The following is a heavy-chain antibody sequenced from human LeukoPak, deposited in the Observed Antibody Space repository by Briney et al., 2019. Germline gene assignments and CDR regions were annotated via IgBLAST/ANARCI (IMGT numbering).Heavy chain of an antibody. CDR2: ISSSSSTI. CDR1: GXXFSSYS. Sequence: SLRLSXXXSGXXFSSYSMNWVRQAPGKGLEWVSYISSSSSTIYYADSVKGRFTISRDNAKNSLYLQMNSLRAEDTAVYYCARDATRGGDNDYWGQGTRVIVSS. CDR3: ARDATRGGDNDY. D-gene: IGHD2-21*02. J-gene: IGHJ4*02. V-gene: IGHV3-48*01.